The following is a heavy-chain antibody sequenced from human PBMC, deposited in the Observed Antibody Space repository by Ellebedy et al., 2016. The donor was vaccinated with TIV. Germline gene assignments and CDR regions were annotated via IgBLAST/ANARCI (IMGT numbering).Heavy chain of an antibody. D-gene: IGHD4-17*01. CDR1: GYTFTSYY. CDR2: INPNVNST. V-gene: IGHV1-46*01. J-gene: IGHJ4*02. CDR3: ARDVTVTTTEAFDY. Sequence: AASVKVSCKASGYTFTSYYMHWVRQAPGPGLEWMGIINPNVNSTRYAQKFQGRVTMTRDTSTSTVYMELSSLRSEDTAGYYCARDVTVTTTEAFDYWGQGTLVTVSS.